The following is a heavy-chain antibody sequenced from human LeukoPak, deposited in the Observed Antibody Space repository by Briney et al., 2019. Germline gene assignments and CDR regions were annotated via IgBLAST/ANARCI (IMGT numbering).Heavy chain of an antibody. Sequence: SETLSLTCTVSGGSISSYYWSWIRQPPGKGLEWIGYIYYSGSTNYNPSLKSRVTISIDTSKNQFSLKLSSVTAADTAVDYCARHTQLVIDYWGQGTLVTVSS. CDR3: ARHTQLVIDY. CDR2: IYYSGST. CDR1: GGSISSYY. V-gene: IGHV4-59*08. J-gene: IGHJ4*02. D-gene: IGHD6-6*01.